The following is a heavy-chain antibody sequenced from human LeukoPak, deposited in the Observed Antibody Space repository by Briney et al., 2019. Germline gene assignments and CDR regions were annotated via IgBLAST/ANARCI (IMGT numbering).Heavy chain of an antibody. V-gene: IGHV4-34*01. Sequence: SETLSLTCAVYGGSFSGYYWSWIRQPPGKGLEWIGEINHSGSTNYNPSLKSRVTISVDTSKNQFSLKLSSVTAADTAVYYCASAKGDYGDYGYFDYWGQGTLVTVSS. CDR1: GGSFSGYY. D-gene: IGHD4-17*01. CDR2: INHSGST. CDR3: ASAKGDYGDYGYFDY. J-gene: IGHJ4*02.